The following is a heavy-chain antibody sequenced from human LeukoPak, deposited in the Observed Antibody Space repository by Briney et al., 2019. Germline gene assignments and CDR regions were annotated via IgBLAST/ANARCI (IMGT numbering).Heavy chain of an antibody. Sequence: GSLRLSCAASGFTFSSYAMSWVRQAPGKGLEWVSAISGSGGSTYYADSVKGRFTISRDNSKNTLYLQMNSLRAEDTAVYYCAKDHGILTGYYKEPHFDYWGQGTLVTVSS. D-gene: IGHD3-9*01. CDR3: AKDHGILTGYYKEPHFDY. J-gene: IGHJ4*02. CDR1: GFTFSSYA. V-gene: IGHV3-23*01. CDR2: ISGSGGST.